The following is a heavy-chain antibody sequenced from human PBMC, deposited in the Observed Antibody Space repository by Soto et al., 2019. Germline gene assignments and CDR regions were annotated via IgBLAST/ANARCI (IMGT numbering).Heavy chain of an antibody. J-gene: IGHJ4*02. CDR1: GFTFTSSA. CDR3: AADPGDSSGYYYEFDY. V-gene: IGHV1-58*01. CDR2: IVVGSGNT. D-gene: IGHD3-22*01. Sequence: GASVKVSCKASGFTFTSSAVQWVRQARGQRLEWIGWIVVGSGNTNYAQKFQERVTITRDMSTSTAYMELSSLRSEDTAVYYCAADPGDSSGYYYEFDYWGQGTLVTVS.